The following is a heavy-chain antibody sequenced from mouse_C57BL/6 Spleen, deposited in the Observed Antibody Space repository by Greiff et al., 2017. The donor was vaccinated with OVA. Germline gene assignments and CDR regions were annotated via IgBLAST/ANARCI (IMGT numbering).Heavy chain of an antibody. D-gene: IGHD2-1*01. Sequence: EVMLVESGGGLVKPGGSLKLSCAASGFTFSDYGMHWVRQAPEKGLEWVAYISSGSSTIYYADTVKGRFTISRDNAKNTLFLQMTSLRSEDTAMYYCARGIYYGKGWYFDVWGTGTTVTVSS. CDR2: ISSGSSTI. J-gene: IGHJ1*03. CDR3: ARGIYYGKGWYFDV. CDR1: GFTFSDYG. V-gene: IGHV5-17*01.